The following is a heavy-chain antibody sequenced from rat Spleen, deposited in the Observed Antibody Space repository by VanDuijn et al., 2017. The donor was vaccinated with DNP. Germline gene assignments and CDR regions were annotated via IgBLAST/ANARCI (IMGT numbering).Heavy chain of an antibody. CDR3: TTNRYNYPYYYAMDA. D-gene: IGHD1-5*01. CDR1: GFTFSDYF. J-gene: IGHJ4*01. Sequence: EVQLMESGGGLVQPGRSLKLSCTASGFTFSDYFMAWVRQAPTKGLEWVASISYDGGDTYYRDSVKGRFTISRDNPKSSLYLQMDSLRSEDTATYYCTTNRYNYPYYYAMDAWGQGTSVTVSS. V-gene: IGHV5-20*01. CDR2: ISYDGGDT.